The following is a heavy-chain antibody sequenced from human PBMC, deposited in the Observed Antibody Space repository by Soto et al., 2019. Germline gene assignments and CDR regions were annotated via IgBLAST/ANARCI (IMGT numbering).Heavy chain of an antibody. Sequence: GGSLRLSCAASGFTFSTYWMSWVRQAPGKGLEWVANINQDGSEKYYVDSVKGRFTISRDNARNSLYLQVNSLRADDTAMFYCARSSGYHDTYPTNQYFHHWGHGALVTVSS. J-gene: IGHJ1*01. CDR1: GFTFSTYW. CDR3: ARSSGYHDTYPTNQYFHH. D-gene: IGHD3-22*01. CDR2: INQDGSEK. V-gene: IGHV3-7*01.